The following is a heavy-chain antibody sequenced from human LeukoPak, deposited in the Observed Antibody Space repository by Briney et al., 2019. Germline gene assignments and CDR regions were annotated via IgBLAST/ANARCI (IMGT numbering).Heavy chain of an antibody. CDR2: ISGSGGST. V-gene: IGHV3-23*01. D-gene: IGHD2-15*01. J-gene: IGHJ4*02. Sequence: PGGSLRLSCAASGFTFSSYAMSWVRQAPGKGLERVSAISGSGGSTYYADSVKGRFTISRDNSKNTLYLQMNSLRAEDTAVYYCAKGGYCSGGSCYHHYFDYWGQGTLVTVSS. CDR3: AKGGYCSGGSCYHHYFDY. CDR1: GFTFSSYA.